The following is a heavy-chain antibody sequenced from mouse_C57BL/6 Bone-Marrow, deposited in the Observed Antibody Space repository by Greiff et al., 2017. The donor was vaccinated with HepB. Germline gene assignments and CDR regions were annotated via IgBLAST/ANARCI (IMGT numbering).Heavy chain of an antibody. Sequence: VQLQQSGPELVKPGASVKISCKASGYSFTGYYMNWVKQSPEKSLEWIGEINPSTGGTTYNQKFKAKATLTVDKSSSTAYMQLKSLTSEDSAVYYCARSDGYSPAWFAYWGQGTLVTVSA. CDR1: GYSFTGYY. V-gene: IGHV1-42*01. D-gene: IGHD2-3*01. J-gene: IGHJ3*01. CDR3: ARSDGYSPAWFAY. CDR2: INPSTGGT.